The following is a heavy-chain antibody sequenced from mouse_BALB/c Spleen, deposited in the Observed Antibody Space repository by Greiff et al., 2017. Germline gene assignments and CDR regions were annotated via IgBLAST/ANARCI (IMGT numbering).Heavy chain of an antibody. V-gene: IGHV5-6*01. J-gene: IGHJ3*01. CDR2: ISSGGSYT. CDR3: ARYDYDEGAWFAY. Sequence: EVQLVESGGDLVKPGGSLKLSCAASGFTFSSYGMSWVRQTPDKRLEWVATISSGGSYTYYPDSVKGRFTISRDNAKNTLYLQMSSLKSEDTAMYYCARYDYDEGAWFAYWGQGTLVTVSA. CDR1: GFTFSSYG. D-gene: IGHD2-4*01.